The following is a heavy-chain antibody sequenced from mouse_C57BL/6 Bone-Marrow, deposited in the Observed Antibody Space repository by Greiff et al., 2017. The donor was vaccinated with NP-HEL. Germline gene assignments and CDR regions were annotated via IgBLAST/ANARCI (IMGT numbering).Heavy chain of an antibody. Sequence: QVHVKQSGAELVRPGTSVKMSCKASGYTFTNYWIGWAKQRPGHGLEWIGDIYPGGGYTNYNEKFKGKATLTADKSSSTAYMQFSSLTSEDSAIYYCAILLPPYWYFDVWGTGTTVTVSS. CDR3: AILLPPYWYFDV. CDR2: IYPGGGYT. J-gene: IGHJ1*03. D-gene: IGHD1-1*01. V-gene: IGHV1-63*01. CDR1: GYTFTNYW.